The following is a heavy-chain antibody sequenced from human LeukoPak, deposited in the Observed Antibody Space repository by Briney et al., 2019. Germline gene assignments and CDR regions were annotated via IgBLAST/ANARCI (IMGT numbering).Heavy chain of an antibody. CDR2: IYYSGST. CDR3: ARAGSGSSFDY. V-gene: IGHV4-39*07. CDR1: GVSISSTSYY. J-gene: IGHJ4*02. D-gene: IGHD3-10*01. Sequence: SETLSLTCTVSGVSISSTSYYWGWIRQPPGKGLEWIASIYYSGSTNYNPSLKSRVTMSVDTSKNQFSLKLSSVTAADTAVYYCARAGSGSSFDYWGQGTLVTVSS.